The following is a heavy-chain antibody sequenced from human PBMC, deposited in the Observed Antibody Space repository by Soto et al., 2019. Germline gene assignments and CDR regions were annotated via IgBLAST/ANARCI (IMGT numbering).Heavy chain of an antibody. CDR1: GFTFSSYG. V-gene: IGHV3-30*03. Sequence: QVQLVESGGDVVQPGRSLRLSCAASGFTFSSYGMHWVRQAPGKGLEWVAVISYDGSVKYYADSVKGRFTISRDNSKKTLYLQMNSLRDEDTAVYYCAGEVASGYWGQGTLVTVSS. CDR2: ISYDGSVK. D-gene: IGHD2-21*01. J-gene: IGHJ4*02. CDR3: AGEVASGY.